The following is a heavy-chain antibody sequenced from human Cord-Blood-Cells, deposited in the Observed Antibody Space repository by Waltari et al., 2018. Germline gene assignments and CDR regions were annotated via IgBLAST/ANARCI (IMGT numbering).Heavy chain of an antibody. D-gene: IGHD2-2*01. J-gene: IGHJ5*02. Sequence: QVQLVLSGAEVKKPGASVKVSCKASGYTFTSYDINWVRQATGQGLEWMGWMNPDSGNAGYAQKFQGRVTMTRNTSISTAYMELSSLRSEDTAVYYCARGGYCSSTSCSWFDPWGQGTLVTVSS. CDR2: MNPDSGNA. V-gene: IGHV1-8*01. CDR1: GYTFTSYD. CDR3: ARGGYCSSTSCSWFDP.